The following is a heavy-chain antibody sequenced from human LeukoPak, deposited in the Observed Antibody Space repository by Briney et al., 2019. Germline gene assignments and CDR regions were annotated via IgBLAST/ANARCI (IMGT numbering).Heavy chain of an antibody. J-gene: IGHJ4*02. Sequence: PETLSLTCAVYGGSFSGYYWSWIRQPPGKGLEWIGEINHSGSTNYNPSLKSRVTISVDTSKNQFSLKLSSVTAADTAVYYCARGKPRYDFWSGYYRLAFDHWGQGTLVTVSS. CDR3: ARGKPRYDFWSGYYRLAFDH. V-gene: IGHV4-34*01. CDR2: INHSGST. CDR1: GGSFSGYY. D-gene: IGHD3-3*01.